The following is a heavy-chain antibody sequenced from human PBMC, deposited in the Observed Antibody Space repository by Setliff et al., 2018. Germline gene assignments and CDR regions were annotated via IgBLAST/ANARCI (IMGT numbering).Heavy chain of an antibody. J-gene: IGHJ3*02. CDR3: TRGPDGYTYQGAFDI. Sequence: PSETLSLTCAVCGGSFSGYYWSWIRQPPGKGLEWIGEINHSGSTNYNPSLKSRVTISVDTSKNQFSLKLSSVTAADTAVYYCTRGPDGYTYQGAFDIWGQGTMVTVSS. V-gene: IGHV4-34*01. CDR2: INHSGST. CDR1: GGSFSGYY. D-gene: IGHD5-12*01.